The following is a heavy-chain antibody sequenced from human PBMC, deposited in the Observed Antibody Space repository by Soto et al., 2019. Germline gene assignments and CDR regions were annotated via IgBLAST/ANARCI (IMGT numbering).Heavy chain of an antibody. D-gene: IGHD3-3*01. Sequence: QVQLVQSAAEVRKPGASVKVSCKASGYIFTNYAISWVRQAPGQGPEWMGWISGYNGDTNTHYSQKFQGRVTMTTDMSTTTAYMALRRLRSDDTAVSYCARDHDVWTGYFFDNWGQGTLVTVSS. CDR1: GYIFTNYA. J-gene: IGHJ4*02. CDR3: ARDHDVWTGYFFDN. CDR2: ISGYNGDTNT. V-gene: IGHV1-18*01.